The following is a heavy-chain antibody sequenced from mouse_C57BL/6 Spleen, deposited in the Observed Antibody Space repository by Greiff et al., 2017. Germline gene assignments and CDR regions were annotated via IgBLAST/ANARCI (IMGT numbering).Heavy chain of an antibody. D-gene: IGHD1-1*01. J-gene: IGHJ1*03. CDR3: ARRRASSPYWYFDV. CDR2: INPSNGGT. CDR1: GYTFTSYW. Sequence: VQLQQPGTELVKPGASVKLSCKASGYTFTSYWMHWVKQRPGQGLEWIGNINPSNGGTNSNEKFKSKATLTVDKSSSTAYMQLSSLTSEDSAVYYCARRRASSPYWYFDVWGTGTTVTVSS. V-gene: IGHV1-53*01.